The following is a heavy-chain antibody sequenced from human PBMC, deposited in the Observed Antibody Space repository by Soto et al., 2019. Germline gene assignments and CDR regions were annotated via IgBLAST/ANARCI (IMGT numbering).Heavy chain of an antibody. CDR1: GFTFSSYG. D-gene: IGHD1-1*01. J-gene: IGHJ4*02. V-gene: IGHV3-33*01. CDR2: IWYDGSNK. CDR3: ARESRGLQLERQNFDY. Sequence: QVQLVESGGGVVQPGRSLRLSCAASGFTFSSYGMHWVRQAPGKGLEWVAVIWYDGSNKYYADSVKGRFTISRDNSKNTLYLQMNSLRAEDTAVYYCARESRGLQLERQNFDYWGQGTLVTVSS.